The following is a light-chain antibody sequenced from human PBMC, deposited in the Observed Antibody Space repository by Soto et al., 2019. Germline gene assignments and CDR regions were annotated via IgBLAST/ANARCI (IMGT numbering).Light chain of an antibody. J-gene: IGKJ4*01. CDR3: QQRSSWPPALS. CDR1: QSVRSF. V-gene: IGKV3-11*01. CDR2: DAS. Sequence: EIVLTQSPATLSLSPGERATLSCRASQSVRSFLAWYQQKPGQAPRLLIYDASNRATGVPGRFSGSGSGTDFTLTISSLEPKDFAVYYCQQRSSWPPALSFGGGTKVDIK.